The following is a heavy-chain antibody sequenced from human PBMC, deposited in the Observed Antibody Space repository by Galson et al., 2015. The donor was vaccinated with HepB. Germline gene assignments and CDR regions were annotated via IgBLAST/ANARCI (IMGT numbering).Heavy chain of an antibody. J-gene: IGHJ6*02. CDR2: IGTAGDP. Sequence: SLRLSCAASGFTFSSYDMHWVRQATGKGLEWVSAIGTAGDPYYPGSVKGRFTISRENAKNSLYLQMNSLRAGDTAVYYCARGEVRLRRWGGGRGGMDVWGQGTTVTVSS. CDR1: GFTFSSYD. D-gene: IGHD3-10*01. CDR3: ARGEVRLRRWGGGRGGMDV. V-gene: IGHV3-13*05.